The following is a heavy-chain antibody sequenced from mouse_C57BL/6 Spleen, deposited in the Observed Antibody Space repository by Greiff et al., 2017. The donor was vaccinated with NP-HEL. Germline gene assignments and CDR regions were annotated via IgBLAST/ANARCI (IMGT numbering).Heavy chain of an antibody. CDR3: ARSITTVVAPYAMDY. J-gene: IGHJ4*01. V-gene: IGHV1-53*01. Sequence: VQLQQSGTELVKPGASVKLSCKASGYTFTSYWMHWVKQRPGQGLEWIGNINPSNGGTNYNEKFKSKATLTVDKSSSTAYMQLSSLTSEDSAVYYCARSITTVVAPYAMDYWGQGTSVTVSS. D-gene: IGHD1-1*01. CDR2: INPSNGGT. CDR1: GYTFTSYW.